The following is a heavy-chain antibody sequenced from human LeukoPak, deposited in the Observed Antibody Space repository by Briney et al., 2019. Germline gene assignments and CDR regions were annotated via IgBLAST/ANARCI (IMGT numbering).Heavy chain of an antibody. Sequence: GGSLRLSCAASGFTFSSYGMHWFRQAPGKGLEWVAFIRYDGSNKYYADSVKGRFTISRDNSKNTLYLQMNSLRAEDTAVYYCAKGRDSSSYFDYWGQGTLVTVSS. CDR2: IRYDGSNK. D-gene: IGHD6-6*01. CDR3: AKGRDSSSYFDY. V-gene: IGHV3-30*02. CDR1: GFTFSSYG. J-gene: IGHJ4*02.